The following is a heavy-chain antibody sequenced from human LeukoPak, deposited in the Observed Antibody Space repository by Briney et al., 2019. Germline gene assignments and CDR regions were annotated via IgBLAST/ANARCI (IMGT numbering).Heavy chain of an antibody. D-gene: IGHD3-9*01. CDR3: ARSYYDILTGYPRNNWFDP. V-gene: IGHV3-7*01. CDR2: IKQDGSEK. CDR1: GFTFSNYW. J-gene: IGHJ5*02. Sequence: PGGSLRLSCAASGFTFSNYWMNWVRQAPGKGLEWVANIKQDGSEKYYVDSVKGRFTISRDNAKNSLFLQMNSLRAEDTAVYYCARSYYDILTGYPRNNWFDPWGQGTLVTVSS.